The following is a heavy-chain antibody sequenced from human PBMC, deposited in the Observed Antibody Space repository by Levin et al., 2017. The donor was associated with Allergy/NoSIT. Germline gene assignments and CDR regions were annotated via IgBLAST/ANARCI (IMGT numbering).Heavy chain of an antibody. V-gene: IGHV3-30-3*01. CDR2: VSFDGVKD. D-gene: IGHD2-2*01. CDR1: GFTFSNNG. Sequence: QTGGSLRLSCSASGFTFSNNGMHWVRQAPGKGLEWVASVSFDGVKDVYADSVKGRFSISRDNSKSTLYLQMNSLRPEDTAVYYCARSQFVVLVPGAIGGGGMGLWGQGTTVTVSS. CDR3: ARSQFVVLVPGAIGGGGMGL. J-gene: IGHJ6*02.